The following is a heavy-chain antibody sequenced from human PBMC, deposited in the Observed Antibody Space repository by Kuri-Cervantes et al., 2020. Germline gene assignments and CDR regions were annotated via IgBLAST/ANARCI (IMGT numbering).Heavy chain of an antibody. Sequence: GESLKISCAASGFTFSSYSMNWVRQAPGKGLEWVSYISSSSSTIYYADSVKGRFTISRDNAKNSLYLQMNSLRAEDAAVYYCVRDGVAPDYHYYMDVWGKGTTVTVSS. CDR1: GFTFSSYS. D-gene: IGHD2-15*01. J-gene: IGHJ6*03. V-gene: IGHV3-48*01. CDR2: ISSSSSTI. CDR3: VRDGVAPDYHYYMDV.